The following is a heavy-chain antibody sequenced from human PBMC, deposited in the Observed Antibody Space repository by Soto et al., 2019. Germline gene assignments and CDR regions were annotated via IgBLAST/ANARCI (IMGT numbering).Heavy chain of an antibody. V-gene: IGHV3-30*18. J-gene: IGHJ6*02. CDR1: GFTFSNYG. CDR3: AKDSTSGMDV. Sequence: QVQLVESGGGVVQPGRSLRLSCAASGFTFSNYGMHWVRQAPGKGLEWVATISYDGNNKYYADSVTGRFAISRDNSKNTLYLRVSSLRAEETAVYYCAKDSTSGMDVWGQGTTVTVSS. CDR2: ISYDGNNK.